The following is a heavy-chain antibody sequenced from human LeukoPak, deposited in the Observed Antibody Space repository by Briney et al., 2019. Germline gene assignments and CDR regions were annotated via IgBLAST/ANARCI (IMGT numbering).Heavy chain of an antibody. V-gene: IGHV3-7*01. CDR1: GFTFENYW. Sequence: GGSLRLSCAASGFTFENYWMRWVRLAPGKGPEWVANIKQDGSLAHYLDSVKGRFTISRDNTNNSLILQMNSLLAEDTAVYYCARWTGVIDQWGQGTLVTVSS. D-gene: IGHD3-10*01. J-gene: IGHJ4*02. CDR3: ARWTGVIDQ. CDR2: IKQDGSLA.